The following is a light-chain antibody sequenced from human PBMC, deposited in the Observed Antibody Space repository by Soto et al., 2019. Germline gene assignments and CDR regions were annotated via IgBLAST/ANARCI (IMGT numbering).Light chain of an antibody. CDR2: EDS. V-gene: IGLV2-23*01. J-gene: IGLJ3*02. Sequence: QSALTQPASVSGSPGQSITIYCTGTSSDVGGYNLVSWYQHHPGKAPKVMIYEDSERPSGVSNRFSGSKSGNTASLTISGLQAEDEADYYCCSYAGPYTWAFGGGTKVTVL. CDR3: CSYAGPYTWA. CDR1: SSDVGGYNL.